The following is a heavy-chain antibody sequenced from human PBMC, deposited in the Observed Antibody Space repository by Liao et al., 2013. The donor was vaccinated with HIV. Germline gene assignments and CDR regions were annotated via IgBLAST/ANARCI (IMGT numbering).Heavy chain of an antibody. V-gene: IGHV4-61*02. J-gene: IGHJ5*02. CDR3: ARTDQYYDFWNGYENWFDP. CDR1: NYSVSSGDYY. Sequence: QGLLQESGPGLVKPSQTLSLTCTVSNYSVSSGDYYWSWIRQPAGKGLEWIGRIYSSGSANYNPSLKSRVTMSVDTSKNQFSLKLSSVTAADTAVYYCARTDQYYDFWNGYENWFDPWGQGTLVTVSS. D-gene: IGHD3-3*01. CDR2: IYSSGSA.